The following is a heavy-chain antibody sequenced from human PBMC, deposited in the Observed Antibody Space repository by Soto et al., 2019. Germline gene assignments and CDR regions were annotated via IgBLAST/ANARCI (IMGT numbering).Heavy chain of an antibody. CDR2: IYPGDSAT. V-gene: IGHV5-51*01. CDR3: ARPRSSSRNYYGIDV. Sequence: GESLKISCKGSGYSFTSYWIGWVRQMPGKGLEWMGIIYPGDSATRYSPSFQGQVTISADKSISTAYLQWSSLKASDTAMYYCARPRSSSRNYYGIDVWGQGTTVTVSS. J-gene: IGHJ6*02. CDR1: GYSFTSYW. D-gene: IGHD6-13*01.